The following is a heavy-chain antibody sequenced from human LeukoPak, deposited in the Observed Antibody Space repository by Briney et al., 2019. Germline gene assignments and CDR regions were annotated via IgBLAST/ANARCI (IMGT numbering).Heavy chain of an antibody. Sequence: PGGSLRLCCAASGFTFSNYWMTWFRQTPGKGLEWVGNIKQDGSEKYYVDSVKGRFTISRDNAKNSLYLQMNSLRVEDTAIYYCARDYVWGSSESDYWGQGTLVTVSS. V-gene: IGHV3-7*01. D-gene: IGHD7-27*01. J-gene: IGHJ4*02. CDR2: IKQDGSEK. CDR1: GFTFSNYW. CDR3: ARDYVWGSSESDY.